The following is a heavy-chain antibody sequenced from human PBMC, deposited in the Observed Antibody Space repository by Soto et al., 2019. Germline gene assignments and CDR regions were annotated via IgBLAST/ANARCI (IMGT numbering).Heavy chain of an antibody. CDR2: INHSGST. CDR3: ARWLVVAATESAGDY. CDR1: GGSFSGYY. V-gene: IGHV4-34*01. D-gene: IGHD2-15*01. Sequence: SETLSLTCAVYGGSFSGYYWGWIRQPPGKGLEWIGEINHSGSTNYNPSLKSRVTISVDTSKNQFSLKLSSVTAADTAVYYCARWLVVAATESAGDYWGQGTLVTVSS. J-gene: IGHJ4*02.